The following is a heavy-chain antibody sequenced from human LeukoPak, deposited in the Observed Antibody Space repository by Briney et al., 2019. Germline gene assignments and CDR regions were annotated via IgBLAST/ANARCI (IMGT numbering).Heavy chain of an antibody. D-gene: IGHD3-10*01. CDR3: ARHVWFGEHNGHENWFDP. CDR1: GFTFSSYG. CDR2: IFRGDDT. J-gene: IGHJ5*02. V-gene: IGHV3-66*04. Sequence: PGGSLRLSCAASGFTFSSYGMSWVRKAPGKGLEWVSVIFRGDDTNYVDSVKGRFTIFRDNSKNTLYLQMNSLTAEDTAVYYCARHVWFGEHNGHENWFDPWGQGTLVIVSS.